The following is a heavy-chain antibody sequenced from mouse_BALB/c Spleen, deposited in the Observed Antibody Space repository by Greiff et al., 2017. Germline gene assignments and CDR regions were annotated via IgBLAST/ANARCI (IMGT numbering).Heavy chain of an antibody. J-gene: IGHJ4*01. CDR2: IYPGNVNT. CDR1: GYTFTSYY. V-gene: IGHV1S56*01. Sequence: VQLQQSGPELVKPGASVRISCKASGYTFTSYYIHWVKQRPGQGLEWIGWIYPGNVNTKYNEKFKGKATLTADKSSSTAYMQLSSLTSEDSAVYFCARDDGYHYAMDYWGQGTSVTVSS. D-gene: IGHD2-3*01. CDR3: ARDDGYHYAMDY.